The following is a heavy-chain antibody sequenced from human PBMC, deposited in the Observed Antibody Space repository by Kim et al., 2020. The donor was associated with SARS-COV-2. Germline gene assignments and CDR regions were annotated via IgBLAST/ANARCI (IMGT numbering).Heavy chain of an antibody. CDR3: ARDAPQSSDFDY. CDR2: IIPILGIA. CDR1: GGTFSSYA. D-gene: IGHD6-19*01. V-gene: IGHV1-69*04. J-gene: IGHJ4*02. Sequence: SVKVSCKASGGTFSSYAISWVRQAPGQGLEWMGRIIPILGIANYAQKFQGRVTITADKSTSTAYMELNSLRSEDTAVYYCARDAPQSSDFDYWCQGTLV.